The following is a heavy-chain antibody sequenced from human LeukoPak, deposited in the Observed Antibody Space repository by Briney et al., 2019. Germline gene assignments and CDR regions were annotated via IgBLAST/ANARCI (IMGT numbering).Heavy chain of an antibody. Sequence: GGSLRLSCAASGFTFSSYGMHWVRQAPGKGLEWAAVISYDGSNKYYVDSVKGRFTISRDNSKNTLYLQMNSLRTEDTAVYYCVREYGYSSGWSLDYWGQGTLVTVSS. CDR2: ISYDGSNK. V-gene: IGHV3-30*19. CDR3: VREYGYSSGWSLDY. CDR1: GFTFSSYG. J-gene: IGHJ4*02. D-gene: IGHD6-19*01.